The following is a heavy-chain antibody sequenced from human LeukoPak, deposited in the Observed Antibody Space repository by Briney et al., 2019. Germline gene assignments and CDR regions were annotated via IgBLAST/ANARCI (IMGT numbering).Heavy chain of an antibody. CDR1: GFTFSSYA. CDR3: AKGPRRQWLVPAGLSYFDY. D-gene: IGHD6-19*01. V-gene: IGHV3-23*01. Sequence: GGSLRLSCAASGFTFSSYAVSWVRQAPGKGLEWVSAISGSGGSTYYAGSVKGRFTISRDNSKNTLYLQMNSLRAEDTAVYYCAKGPRRQWLVPAGLSYFDYWGQGTLVTVSS. J-gene: IGHJ4*02. CDR2: ISGSGGST.